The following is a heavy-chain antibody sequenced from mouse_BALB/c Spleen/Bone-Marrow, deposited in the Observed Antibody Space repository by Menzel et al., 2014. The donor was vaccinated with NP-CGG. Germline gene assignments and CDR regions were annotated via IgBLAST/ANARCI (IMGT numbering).Heavy chain of an antibody. Sequence: QVQLQQSRAELVRPGASVKLSCKASGYTFTSYWINWVKQRPGQGLEWIGNIYPSDSYTNYNQKFKDKATLTVDKSSSTAYMQLSSPTSEDSAVYYCTRDDGSFAYWGQGTLVTVSA. D-gene: IGHD2-3*01. CDR3: TRDDGSFAY. CDR2: IYPSDSYT. V-gene: IGHV1-69*02. CDR1: GYTFTSYW. J-gene: IGHJ3*01.